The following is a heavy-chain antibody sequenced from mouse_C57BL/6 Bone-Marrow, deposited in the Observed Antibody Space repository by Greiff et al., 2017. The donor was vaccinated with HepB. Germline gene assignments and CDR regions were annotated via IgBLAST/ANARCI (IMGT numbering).Heavy chain of an antibody. CDR3: ARDWDYDYDEAWFAY. CDR2: IHPNSGGT. V-gene: IGHV1-64*01. CDR1: GYTFTSYW. Sequence: VQLQQPGAELVKPGASVKLSCKASGYTFTSYWMHWVKQRPGQGLEWIGMIHPNSGGTNYNEKFKSKATLTVDKSSSTAYMQLSSLTSEDSAVYYCARDWDYDYDEAWFAYWGQGTLVTVSA. J-gene: IGHJ3*01. D-gene: IGHD2-4*01.